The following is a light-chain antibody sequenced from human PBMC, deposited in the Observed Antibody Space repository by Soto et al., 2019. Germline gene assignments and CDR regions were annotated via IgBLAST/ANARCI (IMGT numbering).Light chain of an antibody. CDR3: HQYHSPPWT. J-gene: IGKJ1*01. V-gene: IGKV4-1*01. Sequence: DFVLTQSPDSLAVSLGERATINCKSSQSLLFNVNNENYLAWFQQKPGQPPKLLIYWASVRQSGVPDRFSGSGSGTDFTLTINRLQAEDVAVYFCHQYHSPPWTFGQGTKVEIK. CDR1: QSLLFNVNNENY. CDR2: WAS.